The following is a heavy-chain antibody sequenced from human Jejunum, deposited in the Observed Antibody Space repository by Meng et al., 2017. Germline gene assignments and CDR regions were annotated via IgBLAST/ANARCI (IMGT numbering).Heavy chain of an antibody. D-gene: IGHD3-9*01. CDR1: GFPFSSYA. CDR2: SCYDGSKK. V-gene: IGHV3-33*08. J-gene: IGHJ3*02. CDR3: ARDSSAGFDWLADAFDI. Sequence: VELVGSGGTLVQPGGSLRLSCEASGFPFSSYAMNWVRQAPGKGLEWVAVSCYDGSKKYYGDSVKGRFTISRDNSKNTLSLQMNSLRAEDTAVYFCARDSSAGFDWLADAFDIWGQGTMVTVSS.